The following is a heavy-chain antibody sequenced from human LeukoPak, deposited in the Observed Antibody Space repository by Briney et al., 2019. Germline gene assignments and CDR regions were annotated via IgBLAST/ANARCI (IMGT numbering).Heavy chain of an antibody. CDR2: INPNSGGT. D-gene: IGHD1-1*01. J-gene: IGHJ3*02. Sequence: ASVKVSCKASGYTFTGYYMHWVRQAPGQGLEWMRWINPNSGGTNYAQKFQGRVTMTRDTSISTAYMELSSLRSEDTAVYYCARPRYNWNGGDAFDIWGQGTMVTVSS. V-gene: IGHV1-2*02. CDR3: ARPRYNWNGGDAFDI. CDR1: GYTFTGYY.